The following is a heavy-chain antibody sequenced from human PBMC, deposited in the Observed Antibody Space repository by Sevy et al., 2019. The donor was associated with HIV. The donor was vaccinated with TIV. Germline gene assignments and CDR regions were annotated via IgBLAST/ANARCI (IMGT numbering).Heavy chain of an antibody. J-gene: IGHJ4*02. V-gene: IGHV1-24*01. CDR1: GYTLTEFS. D-gene: IGHD3-22*01. CDR3: ATTKDYYDSSGYPFDY. CDR2: FDPEDGKT. Sequence: AAVKVSCKVSGYTLTEFSTHWVRQAPGKGLEWMGRFDPEDGKTIYAQKFLGRVTMTEDTSTDTAYMELSSLRSDDTAVYYCATTKDYYDSSGYPFDYWGQGTLVTVSS.